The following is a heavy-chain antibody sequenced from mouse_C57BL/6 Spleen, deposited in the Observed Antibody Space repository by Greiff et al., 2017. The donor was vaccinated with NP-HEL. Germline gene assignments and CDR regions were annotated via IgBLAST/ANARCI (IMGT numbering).Heavy chain of an antibody. D-gene: IGHD1-3*01. CDR3: ARGEPVAPLDY. V-gene: IGHV1-81*01. Sequence: QVQLQQSGAELARPGASVKLSCKASGYTFTSYGISWVKQRTGQGLEWIGEIYPRSGNTYYNEKFKAKATLTADKSSSTAYMELRSLTSEDSAVYFCARGEPVAPLDYWGQGTTLTVSS. CDR1: GYTFTSYG. J-gene: IGHJ2*01. CDR2: IYPRSGNT.